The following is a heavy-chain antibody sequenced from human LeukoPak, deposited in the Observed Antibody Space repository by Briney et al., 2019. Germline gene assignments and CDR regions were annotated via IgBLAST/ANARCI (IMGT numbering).Heavy chain of an antibody. CDR2: ISAYNGNT. J-gene: IGHJ6*02. V-gene: IGHV1-18*01. D-gene: IGHD6-13*01. CDR3: ARVFGSWYNDYYYGMDV. CDR1: GGTFSSYA. Sequence: EASVKVSCKASGGTFSSYAISWVRQAPGQGLEWMGWISAYNGNTNYAQKLQGRVTMTTDTSTSTAYMELRSLRSDDTAVYYCARVFGSWYNDYYYGMDVWGQGTTVTVSS.